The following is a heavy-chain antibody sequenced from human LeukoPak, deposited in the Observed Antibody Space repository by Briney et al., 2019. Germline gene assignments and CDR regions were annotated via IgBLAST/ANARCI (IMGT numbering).Heavy chain of an antibody. J-gene: IGHJ4*02. D-gene: IGHD1-26*01. CDR1: GFTFSSYA. CDR2: ISYSGDT. Sequence: GGSLRLSCAVSGFTFSSYAMSWVRQAPGKGLEWVSGISYSGDTCYADSVKGRFTISRDNSKNTLFLQMNSLRVEDTAVYYCAKVGGSYSSPWWGQGTLVTVSS. V-gene: IGHV3-23*01. CDR3: AKVGGSYSSPW.